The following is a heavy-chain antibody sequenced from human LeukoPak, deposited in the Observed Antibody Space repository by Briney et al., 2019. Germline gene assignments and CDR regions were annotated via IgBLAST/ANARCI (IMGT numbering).Heavy chain of an antibody. CDR1: GFTFTNYG. CDR3: ARAIVYWFFDL. J-gene: IGHJ2*01. V-gene: IGHV3-23*01. D-gene: IGHD3-22*01. CDR2: ISGNGGNT. Sequence: GESLRLSCAASGFTFTNYGMSWVRQAPGKGLEWVSAISGNGGNTYYADSVKGRFTISRDNSKNTLYLQMNSLRAEDTALYYCARAIVYWFFDLWGRGTLVTVSS.